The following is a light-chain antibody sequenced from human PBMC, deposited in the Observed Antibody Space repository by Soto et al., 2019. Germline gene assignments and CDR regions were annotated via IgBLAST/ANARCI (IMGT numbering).Light chain of an antibody. CDR1: SSDFNYYNS. CDR2: NVS. V-gene: IGLV2-14*03. J-gene: IGLJ1*01. Sequence: QAVVTQPASVSGSPGQSITISCSGTSSDFNYYNSVSWYQHHPGKAPKLMIYNVSNRPSGVSSRFSGSKSGNTASLTISGLQAEDEAAYYCTSYTSSSTYVFGTGTQLTVL. CDR3: TSYTSSSTYV.